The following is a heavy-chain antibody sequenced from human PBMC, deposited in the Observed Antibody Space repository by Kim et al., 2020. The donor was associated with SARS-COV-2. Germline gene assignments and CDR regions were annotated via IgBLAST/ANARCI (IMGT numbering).Heavy chain of an antibody. CDR1: GFTFSSYA. CDR2: ISGSGGST. J-gene: IGHJ4*02. V-gene: IGHV3-23*01. D-gene: IGHD3-10*01. Sequence: GGSLRLSCAASGFTFSSYAMSWVRQAPGKGLEWVSAISGSGGSTYYADSVKGRFTISRDNSKNTLYLQMNSLRAEDTAVYYCAKPWNYYGSGSYYKGRYFDYXGQXXXVTXXS. CDR3: AKPWNYYGSGSYYKGRYFDY.